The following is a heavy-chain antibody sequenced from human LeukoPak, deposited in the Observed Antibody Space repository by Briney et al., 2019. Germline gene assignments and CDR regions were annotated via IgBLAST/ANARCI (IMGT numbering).Heavy chain of an antibody. CDR3: ARVMVAWFGDKAFDY. J-gene: IGHJ4*02. D-gene: IGHD3-10*01. V-gene: IGHV1-46*01. Sequence: GASVKVSCKTSGYTFTNYYIHLVRQAPGQGLECMGIINPNGGATSYTQKFQGRVTMTRDTSTSTVYMELSSLRSEDTAVYYCARVMVAWFGDKAFDYWGQGTLVTVSS. CDR1: GYTFTNYY. CDR2: INPNGGAT.